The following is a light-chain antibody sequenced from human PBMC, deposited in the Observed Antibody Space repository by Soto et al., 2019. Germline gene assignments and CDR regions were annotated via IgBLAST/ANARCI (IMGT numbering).Light chain of an antibody. CDR3: QSYDNRQSAYV. Sequence: QSVLTQPPSMSAARGQRVSISCSGRSSNIGTGYDVHWYQQLPGTAPKLLIHGNINRPSGVPDRFSGSKSGASASLVITGLQREDDATYYCQSYDNRQSAYVFRAVAKLTVL. J-gene: IGLJ1*01. V-gene: IGLV1-40*01. CDR2: GNI. CDR1: SSNIGTGYD.